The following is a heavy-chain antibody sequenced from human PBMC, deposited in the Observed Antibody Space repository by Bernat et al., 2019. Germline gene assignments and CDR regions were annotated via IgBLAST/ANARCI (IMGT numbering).Heavy chain of an antibody. CDR1: GFTFSSYA. Sequence: EVQLVESGGGLVQPGGSLRLSCAASGFTFSSYAMSWVRQAPGKGLEWVSAISGSGGSTYYADSVKGRFTISRDNSKNTLYLQMNSLRAEDTAVYYCAKDAYYYDSSGYYEAEPDAFDIWGQGTMVTVSS. D-gene: IGHD3-22*01. CDR3: AKDAYYYDSSGYYEAEPDAFDI. CDR2: ISGSGGST. J-gene: IGHJ3*02. V-gene: IGHV3-23*04.